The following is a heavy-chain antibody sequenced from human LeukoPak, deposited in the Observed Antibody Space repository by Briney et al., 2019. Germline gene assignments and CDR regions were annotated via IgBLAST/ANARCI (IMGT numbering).Heavy chain of an antibody. J-gene: IGHJ4*02. Sequence: GGSLRLSCAASGFTFSSYAMHWVRQAPGKGLEWVAVISYDGSDKYYADSVRGRFTISRDNSKNTLYLQMNSLRAEDTAVYYCARVPPSSSWYQTFDYWGQGTLVTVSS. V-gene: IGHV3-30*04. CDR2: ISYDGSDK. D-gene: IGHD6-13*01. CDR3: ARVPPSSSWYQTFDY. CDR1: GFTFSSYA.